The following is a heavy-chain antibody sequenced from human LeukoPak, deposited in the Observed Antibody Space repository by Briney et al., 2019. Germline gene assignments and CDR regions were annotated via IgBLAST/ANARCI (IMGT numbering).Heavy chain of an antibody. CDR1: GFTFSNYS. Sequence: GGSLRLSCAASGFTFSNYSMNWIRQAPGKGLEWVSYITSSSTVYYAGAVKGRFTIPRDNAKNSLLVQMNTRRAEETAVFYCARDYCSGPKCYFIDYWGQGALVTVSS. CDR2: ITSSSTV. CDR3: ARDYCSGPKCYFIDY. V-gene: IGHV3-48*04. J-gene: IGHJ4*02. D-gene: IGHD2-15*01.